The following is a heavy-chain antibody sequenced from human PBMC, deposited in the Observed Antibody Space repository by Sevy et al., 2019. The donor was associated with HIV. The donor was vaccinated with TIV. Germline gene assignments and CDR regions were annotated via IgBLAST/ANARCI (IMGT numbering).Heavy chain of an antibody. CDR3: ARDGIVVVEGSPYYYGMDV. CDR1: GFTFSSYA. CDR2: ISYDGSNK. Sequence: GGSLRLSCAASGFTFSSYAMHWVRQAPGKGLEWVAVISYDGSNKYYADSVKGRFTISRDNSKNTLYLQMNSLGAEDTAVYYCARDGIVVVEGSPYYYGMDVWGQGTTVTVSS. J-gene: IGHJ6*02. V-gene: IGHV3-30-3*01. D-gene: IGHD2-15*01.